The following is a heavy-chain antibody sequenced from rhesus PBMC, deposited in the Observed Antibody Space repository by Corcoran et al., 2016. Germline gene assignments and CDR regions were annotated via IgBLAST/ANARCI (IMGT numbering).Heavy chain of an antibody. CDR2: INTGGGST. CDR1: GFTFSRYY. J-gene: IGHJ4*01. Sequence: EVQLVESGGGLVQPGGSLRLSCTGSGFTFSRYYMYWVRQAPGKGLGWFSGINTGGGSTWYTDSVKGRFTISKENAKNTLYLQMDSLRAEDTAVYYCAKDLYSGSWKGYFDYWGQGVLVTVSS. V-gene: IGHV3-8*01. D-gene: IGHD6-25*01. CDR3: AKDLYSGSWKGYFDY.